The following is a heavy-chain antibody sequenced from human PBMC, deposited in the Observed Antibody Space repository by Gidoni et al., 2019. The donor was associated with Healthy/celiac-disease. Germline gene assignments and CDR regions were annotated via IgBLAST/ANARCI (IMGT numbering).Heavy chain of an antibody. CDR2: ISSSSSYI. CDR1: GFTFSSYN. Sequence: EVQLVESGGGLVKTGGSLRLSCAASGFTFSSYNMNWVRQAPGKGLEWVSSISSSSSYIYYADSVKGRFTISRDNAKNSLYLQMNSLRAEDTAVYYCARVPKYYDFWSGLYYFDYWGQGTLVTVSS. V-gene: IGHV3-21*01. CDR3: ARVPKYYDFWSGLYYFDY. J-gene: IGHJ4*02. D-gene: IGHD3-3*01.